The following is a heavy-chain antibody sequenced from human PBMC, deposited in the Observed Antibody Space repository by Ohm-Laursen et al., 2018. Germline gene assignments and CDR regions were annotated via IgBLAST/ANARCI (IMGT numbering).Heavy chain of an antibody. D-gene: IGHD2-15*01. CDR1: GFTFSSYD. V-gene: IGHV3-13*01. J-gene: IGHJ6*02. CDR2: IGTAGDT. Sequence: SLRLSCAASGFTFSSYDMHWARQATGKGLEWVSAIGTAGDTYYPGSVKGRFTISRENAKNSLYLQMNSLRAGDTAVYYCARDSCSGGSCSYGMDVWGQGTTVTVSS. CDR3: ARDSCSGGSCSYGMDV.